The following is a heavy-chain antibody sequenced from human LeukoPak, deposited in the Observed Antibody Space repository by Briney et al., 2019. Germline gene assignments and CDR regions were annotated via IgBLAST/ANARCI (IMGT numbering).Heavy chain of an antibody. J-gene: IGHJ4*01. Sequence: GGSLRLSCAASGFTFSNYAMSWVRQVPGKGPVWVSRVDGGGSSTSYADSVKGRFSISRDNAKSTLYLQMNSLIVEDTAVYYCARGPGSSGGAYVGDYWGHGTLVTVSS. D-gene: IGHD6-19*01. CDR1: GFTFSNYA. V-gene: IGHV3-74*01. CDR2: VDGGGSST. CDR3: ARGPGSSGGAYVGDY.